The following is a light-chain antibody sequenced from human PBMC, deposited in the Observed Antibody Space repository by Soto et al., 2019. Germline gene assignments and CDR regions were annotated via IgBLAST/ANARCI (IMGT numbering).Light chain of an antibody. CDR1: QGISSY. V-gene: IGKV1-8*01. Sequence: AIRMTQSPSSLSASTGDRVTITCRASQGISSYLAWYQQKPGKAPKLLIYAASTLQSGVPSRFSGSGSGTDFTLTISCLQSEDFATYYCQQYYSYRWTFGQGT. J-gene: IGKJ1*01. CDR2: AAS. CDR3: QQYYSYRWT.